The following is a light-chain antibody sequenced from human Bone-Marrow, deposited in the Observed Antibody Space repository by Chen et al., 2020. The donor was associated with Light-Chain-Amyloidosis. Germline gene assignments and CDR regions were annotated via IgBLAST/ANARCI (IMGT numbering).Light chain of an antibody. CDR2: DAS. CDR1: QSVSSY. Sequence: EIVLTQSPATMSLPLGERATLSCRARQSVSSYLAWYQHKPGQAPRLLIYDASNRATGIPARFSGSGSGTDFTLTISSLEPEDFAVYYCQQRSSWPTTFGQGTRLEI. J-gene: IGKJ5*01. CDR3: QQRSSWPTT. V-gene: IGKV3-11*01.